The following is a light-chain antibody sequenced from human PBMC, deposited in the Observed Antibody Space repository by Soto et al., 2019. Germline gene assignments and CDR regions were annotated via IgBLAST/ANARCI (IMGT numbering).Light chain of an antibody. J-gene: IGKJ5*01. CDR1: QSISNK. V-gene: IGKV3-15*01. Sequence: EIVMTQSPATLSVSPGERATLSCRASQSISNKLVWYQQKLGQAPRLLIYSASTRATGIPARFSGSGSGTEFTLTISSLQSEDFAVYYCQQYSSWSPITFGQGTRLENK. CDR2: SAS. CDR3: QQYSSWSPIT.